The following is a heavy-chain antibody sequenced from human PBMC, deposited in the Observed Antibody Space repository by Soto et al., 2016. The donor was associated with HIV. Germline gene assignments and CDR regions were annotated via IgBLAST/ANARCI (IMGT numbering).Heavy chain of an antibody. V-gene: IGHV3-20*04. CDR3: ARGQVVRELPRASFDY. Sequence: EVQLVESGGGVVRPGGSLRLSCAASGFTFDDYGMSWVRQGPGKGLEWVSGINWNGGSTGYADSVKGRFAVSRDNAKNSLXLQMDSLRAEDTALYYCARGQVVRELPRASFDYWGQGTLVTVSS. J-gene: IGHJ4*02. CDR2: INWNGGST. CDR1: GFTFDDYG. D-gene: IGHD3-10*01.